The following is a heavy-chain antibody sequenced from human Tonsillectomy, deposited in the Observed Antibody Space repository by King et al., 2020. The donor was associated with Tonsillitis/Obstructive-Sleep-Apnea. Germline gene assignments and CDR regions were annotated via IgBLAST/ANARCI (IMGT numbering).Heavy chain of an antibody. CDR1: GGSISSSSYY. D-gene: IGHD2-2*01. V-gene: IGHV4-39*01. J-gene: IGHJ2*01. Sequence: QLQESGPGLVKPSETLSLTCTVSGGSISSSSYYWGWIRQPPGKGLEWIGTISDSGTTYYNPSLKSRVTISVDTSKNQLSLRLNSVTAADTAVYYCARCSGQLLGHLDLWGRGTLVTVSS. CDR2: ISDSGTT. CDR3: ARCSGQLLGHLDL.